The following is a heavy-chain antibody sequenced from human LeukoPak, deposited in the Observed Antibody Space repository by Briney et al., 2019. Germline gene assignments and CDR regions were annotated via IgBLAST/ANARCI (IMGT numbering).Heavy chain of an antibody. CDR3: AKEETYNAFDI. Sequence: GGSLRLSCAASGFTFSSYGMHWVRQAPGKGLEWVAVTSYDGSDKYYADSVKGRFTTSRDNSKNTLYLQMSSLRAEDTALYYCAKEETYNAFDIWGQGTMVTVSS. J-gene: IGHJ3*02. D-gene: IGHD2-2*02. CDR2: TSYDGSDK. V-gene: IGHV3-30*18. CDR1: GFTFSSYG.